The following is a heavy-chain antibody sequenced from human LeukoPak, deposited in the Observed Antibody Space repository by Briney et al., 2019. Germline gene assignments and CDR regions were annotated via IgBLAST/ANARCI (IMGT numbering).Heavy chain of an antibody. V-gene: IGHV1-18*04. CDR1: GYTFTAYA. CDR3: ARDLGYCTNDVCYRNWFDP. J-gene: IGHJ5*02. CDR2: VSTYNDNT. Sequence: ASVKVSCKSSGYTFTAYAMHWVRQAPGQGLEWVGWVSTYNDNTNYAQKFQGRVTMTTDTSTSTAYMELRGLRSDDTAIYYCARDLGYCTNDVCYRNWFDPWGQGTLVTVSS. D-gene: IGHD2-8*01.